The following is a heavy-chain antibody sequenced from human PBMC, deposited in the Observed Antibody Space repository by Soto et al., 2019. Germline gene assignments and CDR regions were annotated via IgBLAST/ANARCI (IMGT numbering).Heavy chain of an antibody. CDR3: ASEVAVGLFDY. D-gene: IGHD6-19*01. CDR1: GLTFSTYT. Sequence: EVQILESGGGLIQPGESLRLSCAASGLTFSTYTMSWDRQAPEKGLEWVSSISACGGSTYYADSVKGRFTIFRDNSNNALFLHMSRLRADDTAVYYCASEVAVGLFDYWGQGTLVTVSS. J-gene: IGHJ4*02. V-gene: IGHV3-23*01. CDR2: ISACGGST.